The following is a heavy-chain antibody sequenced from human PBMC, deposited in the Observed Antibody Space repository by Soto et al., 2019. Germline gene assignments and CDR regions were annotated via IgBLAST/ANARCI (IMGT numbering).Heavy chain of an antibody. Sequence: QVQLVQSGAEVKKPGSSVKVSCKASGGTFSSYAISWVRQAPGQGLEWMGGIIPIFGTANYAQKFQGRVTITADESTSTAYMELSSLRSEDTAVYYCAREGVATIIGDYYYYGMDVWGQGTTFTVSS. CDR3: AREGVATIIGDYYYYGMDV. D-gene: IGHD5-12*01. CDR1: GGTFSSYA. V-gene: IGHV1-69*01. CDR2: IIPIFGTA. J-gene: IGHJ6*02.